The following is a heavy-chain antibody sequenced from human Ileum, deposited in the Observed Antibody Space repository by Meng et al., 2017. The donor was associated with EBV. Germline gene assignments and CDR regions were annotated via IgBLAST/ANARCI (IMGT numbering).Heavy chain of an antibody. Sequence: LGVGGGPLQAGGFLAPPCVASGFSFSSYALTWVRQGSGKGLEWGSGISVSGNRKSYADSVKGRFIISRDNTENAIYLQMHSLRVEETATYYWTYAPLGYWGQGTVVTVSS. CDR2: ISVSGNRK. CDR1: GFSFSSYA. V-gene: IGHV3-23*01. D-gene: IGHD2-2*01. CDR3: TYAPLGY. J-gene: IGHJ4*02.